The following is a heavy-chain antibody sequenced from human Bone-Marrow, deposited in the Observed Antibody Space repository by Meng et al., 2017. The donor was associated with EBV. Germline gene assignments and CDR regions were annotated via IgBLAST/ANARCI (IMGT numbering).Heavy chain of an antibody. CDR3: AASPGWWRLDY. D-gene: IGHD6-19*01. V-gene: IGHV4-4*02. J-gene: IGHJ4*02. CDR1: GASISSGYW. CDR2: VSHSGST. Sequence: PLPGSGTGLVKPSGTLSLTRAVYGASISSGYWGTWVRQPPGKGLEWIGEVSHSGSTNYNPSLKSRVTISLDKSENQFFLKVTSVTAADTAVYYCAASPGWWRLDYWGQGTLVTVSS.